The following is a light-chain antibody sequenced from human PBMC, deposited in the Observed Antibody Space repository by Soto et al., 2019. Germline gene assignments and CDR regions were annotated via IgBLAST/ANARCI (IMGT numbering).Light chain of an antibody. CDR1: QSISSW. V-gene: IGKV1-5*01. Sequence: DIQMTQSPSTLSASVGDRVTITCRASQSISSWLAWYQQKPGKAPKLLIYDASSLESGVPSRFSGSGSGTEFTLTISCLQPDDFATYYCHQYNSYSWTFGQGTKVEIK. CDR3: HQYNSYSWT. CDR2: DAS. J-gene: IGKJ1*01.